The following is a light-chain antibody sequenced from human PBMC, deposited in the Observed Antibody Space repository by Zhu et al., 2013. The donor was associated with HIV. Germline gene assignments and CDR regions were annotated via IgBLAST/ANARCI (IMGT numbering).Light chain of an antibody. J-gene: IGLJ3*02. CDR2: DNN. CDR3: ATWDRALNAVV. V-gene: IGLV1-51*01. CDR1: NSNIANNF. Sequence: QSILTQPPSVSAAEGQKVTISCSGSNSNIANNFVSWYQQLPGTAPRLLIYDNNQRPSGIPDRFSGSKSGMSATLAITGLQTGDEGDYYCATWDRALNAVVFGGGTKLTVL.